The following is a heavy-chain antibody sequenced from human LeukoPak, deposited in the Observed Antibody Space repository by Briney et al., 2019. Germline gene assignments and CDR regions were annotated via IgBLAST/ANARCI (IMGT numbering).Heavy chain of an antibody. CDR1: GGSFSGYY. CDR2: INHSGST. J-gene: IGHJ4*02. Sequence: SETLSLTCAVYGGSFSGYYWSWIRQPPGKGLEWIGEINHSGSTNYNPSLKSRVTISVDTSKNQFSLKLSSVTAEDTAVYYCARDPPPSSSGYFYSFFDYWGQGTLVTVSS. V-gene: IGHV4-34*01. D-gene: IGHD3-22*01. CDR3: ARDPPPSSSGYFYSFFDY.